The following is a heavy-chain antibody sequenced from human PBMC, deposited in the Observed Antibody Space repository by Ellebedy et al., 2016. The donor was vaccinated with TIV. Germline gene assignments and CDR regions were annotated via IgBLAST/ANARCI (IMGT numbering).Heavy chain of an antibody. J-gene: IGHJ3*02. Sequence: PGGSLRLSCVTSGITFNYYDMHWVRQPPGKGLEWVASVSFDGSDKNYADSVKGRFTISRDKSKNTLYLQLNSLRAEDTAVYYCAKPYDSGSYHDAFDIWGQGTMVTVSS. V-gene: IGHV3-30*18. CDR1: GITFNYYD. CDR3: AKPYDSGSYHDAFDI. D-gene: IGHD3-10*01. CDR2: VSFDGSDK.